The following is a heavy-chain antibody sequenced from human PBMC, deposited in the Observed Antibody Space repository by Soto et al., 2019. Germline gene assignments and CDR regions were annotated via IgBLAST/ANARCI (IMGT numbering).Heavy chain of an antibody. D-gene: IGHD4-17*01. CDR1: GFTFSNYG. CDR3: AKDHLTTTVTTVGY. Sequence: QVQLVESGGGVVQPGRSLRLSCAASGFTFSNYGMHWVRQAPGKGLEWVAVISYHGRDKYYADSVKGGFTISSDNSKNPLYLQMDSLRAEDTAVYYCAKDHLTTTVTTVGYWGQGTLVTVSS. CDR2: ISYHGRDK. J-gene: IGHJ4*02. V-gene: IGHV3-30*18.